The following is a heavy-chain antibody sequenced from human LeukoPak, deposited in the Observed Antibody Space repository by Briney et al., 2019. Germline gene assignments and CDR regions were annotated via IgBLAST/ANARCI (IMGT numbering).Heavy chain of an antibody. D-gene: IGHD2-2*01. CDR1: GGSISSYY. Sequence: PSETLSLTCTVSGGSISSYYWSWIRQPTGKGLEWIGRIYSSGSTNYNPSLKSRVTMSVDTSKNQFSLKLSSVTAADTAVYYCARGQYHLLYWYFDLWGRGTLVTVSS. J-gene: IGHJ2*01. V-gene: IGHV4-4*07. CDR2: IYSSGST. CDR3: ARGQYHLLYWYFDL.